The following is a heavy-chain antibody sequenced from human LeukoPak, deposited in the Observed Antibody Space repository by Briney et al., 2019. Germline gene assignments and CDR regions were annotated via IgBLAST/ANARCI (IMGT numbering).Heavy chain of an antibody. V-gene: IGHV3-64*01. CDR2: INSDGLST. Sequence: PGGSLRLSCSASQFKFDTYGMHWVRQTPRKGLEYVSGINSDGLSTFYANSVKGRFTISRDNAKNTLYLQMGSLKTEDMAVYYCARSTDGSAHFDYWGQGTLVTVFS. J-gene: IGHJ4*02. D-gene: IGHD1-1*01. CDR3: ARSTDGSAHFDY. CDR1: QFKFDTYG.